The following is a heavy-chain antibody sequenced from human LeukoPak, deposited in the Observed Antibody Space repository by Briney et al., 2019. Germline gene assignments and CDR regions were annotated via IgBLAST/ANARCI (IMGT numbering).Heavy chain of an antibody. Sequence: PGGSLRLSCAASGFIVSSNYMSWVRQAPGKGLEWVSVIYSGGRTYYADSVKGRFIISRDNSRNTLYLQMNSLRAEDTAVYYCARGLGRELDGAFDIWGQGTMVTVSS. D-gene: IGHD3-10*01. CDR1: GFIVSSNY. CDR2: IYSGGRT. J-gene: IGHJ3*02. CDR3: ARGLGRELDGAFDI. V-gene: IGHV3-53*01.